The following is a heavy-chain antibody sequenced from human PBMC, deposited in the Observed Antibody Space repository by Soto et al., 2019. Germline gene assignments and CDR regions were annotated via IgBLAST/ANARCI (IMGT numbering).Heavy chain of an antibody. J-gene: IGHJ6*02. D-gene: IGHD2-15*01. CDR3: ARGGLGYCSGGSCYSAELSRYYYGMDV. CDR1: GGSISSGGYY. Sequence: QVQLQESGPGLVKPSQTLSLTCTVSGGSISSGGYYWSWIRQHPGKGLEWMGYIYYSGSTYYNPCLKSRFTISVDTSKNQFSLKLSSVTAAETAVYYCARGGLGYCSGGSCYSAELSRYYYGMDVWGQGTTVTVS. V-gene: IGHV4-31*03. CDR2: IYYSGST.